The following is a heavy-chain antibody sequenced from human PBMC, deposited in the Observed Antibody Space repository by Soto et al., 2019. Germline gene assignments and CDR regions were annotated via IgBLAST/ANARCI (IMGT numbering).Heavy chain of an antibody. J-gene: IGHJ6*02. V-gene: IGHV3-23*01. CDR1: GFTFSNYA. D-gene: IGHD3-3*01. Sequence: GGSLRLSCASSGFTFSNYAMSWVRPAPGKGLEWVSGISGSGGSTYYADSVKGRFTISRDNSKNTLYLQMNSLRAEDTAVYYCAKAFGFWPYYGMDVWGQGTTVTVSS. CDR2: ISGSGGST. CDR3: AKAFGFWPYYGMDV.